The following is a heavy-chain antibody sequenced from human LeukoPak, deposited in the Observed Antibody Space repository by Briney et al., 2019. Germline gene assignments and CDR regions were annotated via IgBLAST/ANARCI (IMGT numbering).Heavy chain of an antibody. CDR1: GFTFSSIA. D-gene: IGHD1-1*01. Sequence: GGSLRLSCAASGFTFSSIAMTWVRQAPGKGLEWVSTIRSNGDTTYNADSVKGRFTISRDNSKNTLYLQLNSLRVEDTAIYYCAKVHELDDGVFDSWGQGTLVTVSS. CDR2: IRSNGDTT. V-gene: IGHV3-23*01. CDR3: AKVHELDDGVFDS. J-gene: IGHJ4*02.